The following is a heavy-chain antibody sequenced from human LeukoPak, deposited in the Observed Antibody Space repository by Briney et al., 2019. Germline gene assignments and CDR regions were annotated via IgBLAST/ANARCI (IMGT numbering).Heavy chain of an antibody. V-gene: IGHV3-9*03. D-gene: IGHD4-17*01. J-gene: IGHJ4*02. CDR1: GFTFDDYA. Sequence: GGSLRLSCAASGFTFDDYAMHWVRQAPGKGLEWVSGISWNSGSIGYADSVKGRFTISRDNAKNSLYLQMNSLRAEDMALYYCAKGDGVTVTGSPFDYWGQGTLVTVSS. CDR3: AKGDGVTVTGSPFDY. CDR2: ISWNSGSI.